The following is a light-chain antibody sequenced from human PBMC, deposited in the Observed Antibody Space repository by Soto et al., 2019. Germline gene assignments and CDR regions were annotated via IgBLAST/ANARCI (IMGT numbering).Light chain of an antibody. CDR3: QQYGSSGT. Sequence: EIVLTQSPATLSLSPGERATLSYRASQSVSSYLVWYQQKPGQAPRLLIYDASNRATGIPARFSGSGSGTDFTLTISRLEPEDFAVYYCQQYGSSGTFGQGTRW. CDR2: DAS. CDR1: QSVSSY. J-gene: IGKJ1*01. V-gene: IGKV3-11*01.